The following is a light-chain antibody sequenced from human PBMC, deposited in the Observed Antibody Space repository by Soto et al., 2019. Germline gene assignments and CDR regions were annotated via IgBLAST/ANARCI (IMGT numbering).Light chain of an antibody. Sequence: DIQMTQSPSSLSASVGDRVTITCRASQSIISYLNWYQQKPGKAPKLLIYAASSLQSGVPSRFSGSGSGTDFTLTISSLQPEDFATYYCQQSYSTPRVTFGPGTKVDIK. CDR1: QSIISY. J-gene: IGKJ3*01. CDR2: AAS. V-gene: IGKV1-39*01. CDR3: QQSYSTPRVT.